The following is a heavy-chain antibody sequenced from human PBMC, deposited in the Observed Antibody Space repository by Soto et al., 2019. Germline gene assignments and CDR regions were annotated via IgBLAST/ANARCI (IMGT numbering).Heavy chain of an antibody. CDR3: ARGIATGQLDP. CDR2: INPDNGNT. J-gene: IGHJ5*02. Sequence: QVQLVQSGAEVKKPGASVKISCKSSGYTFTRYTMNWVRQAPGQRHEWMGWINPDNGNTKSSQKFQDRVIITKDTTAISAYIDRSRLKSQHTAGYYCARGIATGQLDPWGKGTLVTVSS. V-gene: IGHV1-3*01. CDR1: GYTFTRYT. D-gene: IGHD2-15*01.